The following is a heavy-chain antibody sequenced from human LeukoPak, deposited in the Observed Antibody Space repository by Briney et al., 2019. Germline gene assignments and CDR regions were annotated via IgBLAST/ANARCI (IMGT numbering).Heavy chain of an antibody. Sequence: SETLSLTCTVSGGSISSRSYYWSWIRQPPGKGLEWIGYIYYSGSTYYNPSLKSRVTISVDTSKNQFSLKLSSVTAADTAVYYCARVEQQLAQDDAFDIWGQGTMVTVSS. CDR1: GGSISSRSYY. D-gene: IGHD6-13*01. CDR2: IYYSGST. J-gene: IGHJ3*02. V-gene: IGHV4-30-4*01. CDR3: ARVEQQLAQDDAFDI.